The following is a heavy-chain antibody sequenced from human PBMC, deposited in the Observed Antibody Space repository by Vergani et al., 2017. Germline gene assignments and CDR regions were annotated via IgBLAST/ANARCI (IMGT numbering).Heavy chain of an antibody. V-gene: IGHV3-23*01. CDR3: AKVGRSEVAGTFGAFDI. Sequence: EVQLLESGGGLAQPGGSLRLSCAASGFTFRNYAMSWVRQAPGKGLECVSTLSASDRRTHYADSVKGRFTISRDNSKNTLFLHMNSLRPEDTAVYYCAKVGRSEVAGTFGAFDIWGQGTMVTVSS. J-gene: IGHJ3*02. CDR2: LSASDRRT. D-gene: IGHD6-19*01. CDR1: GFTFRNYA.